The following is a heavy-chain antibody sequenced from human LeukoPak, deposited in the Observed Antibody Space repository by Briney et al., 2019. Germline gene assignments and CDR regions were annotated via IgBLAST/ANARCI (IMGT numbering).Heavy chain of an antibody. J-gene: IGHJ6*03. CDR2: ISAYNGNT. CDR1: GYTFTSYG. D-gene: IGHD3-3*01. CDR3: AGGLRSSLSYYYYYYMDV. V-gene: IGHV1-18*01. Sequence: EASVKVSCKASGYTFTSYGISWVRQAPGQGLEWMGWISAYNGNTNYAQKLQGRVTMTTDTSTSTAYMELRSLRPDDTAVYYCAGGLRSSLSYYYYYYMDVWGKGTTVTVSS.